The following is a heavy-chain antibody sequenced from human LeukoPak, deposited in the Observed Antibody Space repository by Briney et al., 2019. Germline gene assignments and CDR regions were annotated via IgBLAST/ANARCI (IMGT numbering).Heavy chain of an antibody. V-gene: IGHV5-51*01. Sequence: GESLKISCKGPGHSFINYWIAWVRQMPGKGLEWIGIIYPGDSHTRYSPSFQGQVTISADMSIDTAYLQWSSLRASDTAMYCCARIAATWYGGSWGQGTLVFVSS. D-gene: IGHD2-15*01. CDR2: IYPGDSHT. CDR1: GHSFINYW. J-gene: IGHJ4*02. CDR3: ARIAATWYGGS.